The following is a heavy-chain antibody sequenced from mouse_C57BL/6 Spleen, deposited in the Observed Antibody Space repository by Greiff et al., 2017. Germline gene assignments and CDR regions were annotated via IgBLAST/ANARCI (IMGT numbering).Heavy chain of an antibody. CDR2: ISYDGSN. V-gene: IGHV3-6*01. CDR3: AREIIYYGSSYAMDY. J-gene: IGHJ4*01. Sequence: EVKLVESGPGLVKPSQSLSLTCSVTGYSITSGYYWNWIRQFPGNKLEWMGYISYDGSNNYNPSLKNRISITRDTSKNQFFLKLNSVTTEDTATYYCAREIIYYGSSYAMDYWGQGTSVTVSS. CDR1: GYSITSGYY. D-gene: IGHD1-1*01.